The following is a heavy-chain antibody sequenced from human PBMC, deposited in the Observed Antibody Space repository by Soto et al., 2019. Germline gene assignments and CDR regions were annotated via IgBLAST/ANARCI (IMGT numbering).Heavy chain of an antibody. CDR2: IIPIFGTA. V-gene: IGHV1-69*13. D-gene: IGHD2-2*01. Sequence: SVKVSCKASGGTFSSYAISRVRQAPGQGLEWMGGIIPIFGTANYAQKFQGRVTITADESTSTAYMELSSLRSEDTAVYYCARAPLRLKDIVVVQLYAFDIWGQGTMVTVSS. J-gene: IGHJ3*02. CDR3: ARAPLRLKDIVVVQLYAFDI. CDR1: GGTFSSYA.